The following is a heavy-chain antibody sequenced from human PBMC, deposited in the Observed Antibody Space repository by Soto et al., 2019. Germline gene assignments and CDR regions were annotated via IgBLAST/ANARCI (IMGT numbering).Heavy chain of an antibody. D-gene: IGHD5-12*01. V-gene: IGHV4-34*01. J-gene: IGHJ4*02. Sequence: QVQLQQWGAGLLKPSETLSLNCAVTGGSPSGYYWSWIRQPPGKGLEWIGEVKDGGHTNYSPSLRGRVTISSDTSKNQFSLRLNSVTAADTGVYYCARGQEGVVATHWDQGSLVTVSS. CDR3: ARGQEGVVATH. CDR2: VKDGGHT. CDR1: GGSPSGYY.